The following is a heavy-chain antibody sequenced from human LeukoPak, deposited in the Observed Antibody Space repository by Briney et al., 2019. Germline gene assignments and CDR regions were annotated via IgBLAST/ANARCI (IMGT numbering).Heavy chain of an antibody. CDR1: EYTFTVYY. J-gene: IGHJ4*02. CDR3: TRESGSYHGNDF. Sequence: ASVTVSCTASEYTFTVYYMHWVRQAPGQGLEWMGRINPNNGGTNYAQKFQGRVTMTGDTSISTAYMELSSLRSDDTAVYYCTRESGSYHGNDFWGQGTLVTVSS. CDR2: INPNNGGT. V-gene: IGHV1-2*06. D-gene: IGHD1-26*01.